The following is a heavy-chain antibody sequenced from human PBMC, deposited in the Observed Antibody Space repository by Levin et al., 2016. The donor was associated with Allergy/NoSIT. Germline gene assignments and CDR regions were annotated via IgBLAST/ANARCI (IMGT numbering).Heavy chain of an antibody. J-gene: IGHJ6*02. V-gene: IGHV3-21*01. CDR3: AREGYCSGGSCYSKVYYYYGMDV. D-gene: IGHD2-15*01. Sequence: VRQAPGKGLEWVSSISSSSSYIYYADSVKGRFTISRDNAKNSLYLQMNSLRAEDTAVYYCAREGYCSGGSCYSKVYYYYGMDVWGQGTTVTVSS. CDR2: ISSSSSYI.